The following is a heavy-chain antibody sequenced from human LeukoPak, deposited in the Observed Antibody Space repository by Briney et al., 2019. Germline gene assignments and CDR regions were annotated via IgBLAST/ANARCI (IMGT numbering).Heavy chain of an antibody. CDR3: ARGVLDP. CDR2: INTNTGNP. J-gene: IGHJ5*02. Sequence: ASVKVSCKASGYSFTTFAMNWVRQAPGQGLEWMGWINTNTGNPTYAQDFTGRFVFSLDTSVTTTFLEISSLKAEDTAVYYCARGVLDPWGQGTLVTVSS. D-gene: IGHD4/OR15-4a*01. V-gene: IGHV7-4-1*02. CDR1: GYSFTTFA.